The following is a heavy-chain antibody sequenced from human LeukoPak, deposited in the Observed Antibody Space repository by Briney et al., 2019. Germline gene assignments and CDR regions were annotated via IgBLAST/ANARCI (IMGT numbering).Heavy chain of an antibody. J-gene: IGHJ4*02. D-gene: IGHD2-15*01. CDR3: ARDIRRGGFDY. V-gene: IGHV4-34*01. Sequence: SETLSLTCAVYGGSFSGYYWSWIRQPPGKGLEWIGSIYHSGSTYYNPSLKSRVTISVDTSKNQFSLKLSSVTAADTAVYYCARDIRRGGFDYWGQGTLVTVSS. CDR1: GGSFSGYY. CDR2: IYHSGST.